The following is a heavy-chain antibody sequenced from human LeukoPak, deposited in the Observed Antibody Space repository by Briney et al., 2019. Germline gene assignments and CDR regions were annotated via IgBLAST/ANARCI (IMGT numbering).Heavy chain of an antibody. CDR1: GGSISSSSYY. CDR2: IHYSGSN. CDR3: ARRATGSWGYFDY. D-gene: IGHD3-16*01. Sequence: SETLSLTCTVSGGSISSSSYYWGWIRQPPRKGLEWIGSIHYSGSNYDNPSLKSRVTISVDTSKSHFSLKLRSVTAADTAVYYCARRATGSWGYFDYWGQGTLVTVSS. J-gene: IGHJ4*02. V-gene: IGHV4-39*02.